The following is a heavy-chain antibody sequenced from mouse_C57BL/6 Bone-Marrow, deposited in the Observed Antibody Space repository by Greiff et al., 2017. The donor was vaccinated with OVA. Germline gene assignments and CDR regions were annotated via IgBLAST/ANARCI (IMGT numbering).Heavy chain of an antibody. Sequence: DVKLQESGPGLVKPSQSLSLTCSVTGYSITSGYYWNWIRQFPGNKLEWMGYISYDGSNNYNPSLKNRISLTRDTDKNPFFLKLNSVTTEDTATDNCASGRLTGRDFDYWGQGTTLTVSS. D-gene: IGHD4-1*01. CDR3: ASGRLTGRDFDY. CDR1: GYSITSGYY. CDR2: ISYDGSN. V-gene: IGHV3-6*01. J-gene: IGHJ2*01.